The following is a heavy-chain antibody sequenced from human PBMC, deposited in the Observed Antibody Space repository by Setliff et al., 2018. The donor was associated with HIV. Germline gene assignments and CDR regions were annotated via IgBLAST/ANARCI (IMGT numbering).Heavy chain of an antibody. J-gene: IGHJ6*04. CDR3: AKDPAVNAYGDYPLGGMDV. CDR2: IWYDGSKK. D-gene: IGHD4-17*01. CDR1: GFTFNSYA. V-gene: IGHV3-33*06. Sequence: PGGSLRLSCAASGFTFNSYAMHWVRQAPGKGLEWVAVIWYDGSKKYYADSVKGRFTISRDNSKKMLFLQMNSLRAEDTAVYYCAKDPAVNAYGDYPLGGMDVWGKGTTVTVSS.